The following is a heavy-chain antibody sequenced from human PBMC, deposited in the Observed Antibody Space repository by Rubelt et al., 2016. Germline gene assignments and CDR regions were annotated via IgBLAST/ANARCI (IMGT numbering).Heavy chain of an antibody. D-gene: IGHD3-22*01. CDR3: ARAFYDSSGYNCFDP. CDR1: GGSFSGYY. V-gene: IGHV4-34*01. J-gene: IGHJ5*02. CDR2: INHSGRT. Sequence: QVQLQQWGAGLLKPSATLSLTCAVYGGSFSGYYWSWIRQPPGKGLEWIGEINHSGRTNYNPSLKSRVTISIHMSKKQFSLKLDSWTAADTAVYYWARAFYDSSGYNCFDPWGRGTLSPSPQ.